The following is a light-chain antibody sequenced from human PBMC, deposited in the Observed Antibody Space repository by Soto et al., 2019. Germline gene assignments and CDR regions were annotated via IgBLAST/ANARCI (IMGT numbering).Light chain of an antibody. Sequence: EIVMTQSPATLSVSPGERATLSCRASQSVSSNLAWYQQKPGQAPRLLIYRASTRATGIPARFSGSGSGTEFTLTISSLQSEDFAVYYWQQYNNWPLTFGGGTKLEIK. J-gene: IGKJ4*01. V-gene: IGKV3-15*01. CDR3: QQYNNWPLT. CDR2: RAS. CDR1: QSVSSN.